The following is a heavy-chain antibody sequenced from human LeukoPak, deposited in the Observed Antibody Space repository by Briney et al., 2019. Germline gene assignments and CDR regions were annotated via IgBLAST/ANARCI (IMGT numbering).Heavy chain of an antibody. CDR2: IYYSGST. J-gene: IGHJ5*02. V-gene: IGHV4-30-4*01. CDR3: ARGVERIFGVVNWFDP. D-gene: IGHD3-3*01. CDR1: GGSIGSDDYY. Sequence: MPSQTLSLTCTVSGGSIGSDDYYWSWIRQPPGKGLEWIGCIYYSGSTYYSPSLKSRVTISVDTSKNQFSLKLNSVTAADTAVYYCARGVERIFGVVNWFDPWGQGTPVTVSS.